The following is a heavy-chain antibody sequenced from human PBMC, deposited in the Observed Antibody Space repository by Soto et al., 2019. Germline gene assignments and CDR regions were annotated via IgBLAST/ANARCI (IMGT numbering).Heavy chain of an antibody. CDR1: GGSISSSSYY. CDR3: ARQYDSSGYYAWNDPPLDY. D-gene: IGHD3-22*01. V-gene: IGHV4-39*01. CDR2: IYYSGST. Sequence: SETLSLTCTVSGGSISSSSYYWGWIRQPPGKGLEWIGSIYYSGSTYYNPSLKRRVTISVDTSKNQFSLKLSSVTAADTAVYYCARQYDSSGYYAWNDPPLDYWGQGTLVTVSA. J-gene: IGHJ4*02.